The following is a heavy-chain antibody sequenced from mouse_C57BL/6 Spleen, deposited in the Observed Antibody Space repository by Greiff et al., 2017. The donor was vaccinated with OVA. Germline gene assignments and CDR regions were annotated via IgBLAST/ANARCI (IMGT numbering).Heavy chain of an antibody. V-gene: IGHV1-66*01. CDR3: ARENDYGSGLFDY. Sequence: QVQLKQSGPELVKPGASVKISCKASGYSFTSYYIHWVKQRPGQGLEWIGWIYPGSGNTKYNEKFKGKATLTADTSSSTAYMQLSSLTSEDSAVYYCARENDYGSGLFDYWGQGTLVTVSA. CDR1: GYSFTSYY. CDR2: IYPGSGNT. D-gene: IGHD1-1*01. J-gene: IGHJ3*01.